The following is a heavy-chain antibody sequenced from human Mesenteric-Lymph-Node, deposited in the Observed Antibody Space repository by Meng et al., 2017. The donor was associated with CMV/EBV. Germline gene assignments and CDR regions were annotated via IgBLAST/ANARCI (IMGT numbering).Heavy chain of an antibody. CDR2: INHSGST. V-gene: IGHV4-34*01. Sequence: QVQLPHGALGLLKLSETLSVPVAVSGGSFSGYYWNWIRQSPEKVLEWIGEINHSGSTTYNPSFTSRIIISVDTSTNQISLNMSSVTAADTAVYYCARGSSYDILTGYFDYWGQGALVTVSS. CDR1: GGSFSGYY. CDR3: ARGSSYDILTGYFDY. J-gene: IGHJ4*02. D-gene: IGHD3-9*01.